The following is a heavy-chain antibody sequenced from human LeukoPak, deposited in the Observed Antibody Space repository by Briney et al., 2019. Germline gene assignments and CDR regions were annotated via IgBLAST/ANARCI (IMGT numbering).Heavy chain of an antibody. J-gene: IGHJ4*02. Sequence: PSETLSLTCTVSGGSISSYYWSWIRQPPGKGLEWIGYIYTSGSTNYNPSLKSRVTISVDTSKNQFPLKLSSVTAADTAVYYCARDDSSSWNHNYWGQGTLVTVSS. CDR1: GGSISSYY. V-gene: IGHV4-4*09. D-gene: IGHD6-13*01. CDR2: IYTSGST. CDR3: ARDDSSSWNHNY.